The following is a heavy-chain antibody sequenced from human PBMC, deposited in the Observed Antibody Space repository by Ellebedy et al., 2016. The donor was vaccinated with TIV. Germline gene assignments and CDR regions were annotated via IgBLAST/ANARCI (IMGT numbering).Heavy chain of an antibody. J-gene: IGHJ4*02. D-gene: IGHD3-10*01. CDR3: ARDSVRTKDYFDY. V-gene: IGHV4-30-4*01. CDR2: IYYSGST. CDR1: GGSISSGDYY. Sequence: SETLSLXXTVSGGSISSGDYYWSWIRQPPGKGLEWIGYIYYSGSTYYNPSLKSRVTISVDTSKNQFSLKLSSVTAADTAVYYCARDSVRTKDYFDYWGQGTLVTVSS.